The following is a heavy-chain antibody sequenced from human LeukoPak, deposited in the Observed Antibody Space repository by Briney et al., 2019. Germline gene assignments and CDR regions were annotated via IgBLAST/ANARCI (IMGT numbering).Heavy chain of an antibody. Sequence: PSQTLSLTRTVSGGSVSSGSYYWRWIRQPPGKGLEWIGYIYYSGSTNYNPSLKSRVTISVDTSKNQFSLKLSSVTAADTAVYYCASSNYYGSGTPFGYWGQGTLVTVSP. J-gene: IGHJ4*02. CDR2: IYYSGST. D-gene: IGHD3-10*01. CDR3: ASSNYYGSGTPFGY. CDR1: GGSVSSGSYY. V-gene: IGHV4-61*01.